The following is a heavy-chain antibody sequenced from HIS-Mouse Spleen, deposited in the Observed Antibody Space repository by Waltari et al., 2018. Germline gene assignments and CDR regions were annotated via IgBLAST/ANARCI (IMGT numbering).Heavy chain of an antibody. CDR3: AREIPYSSSWYDWYFDL. J-gene: IGHJ2*01. V-gene: IGHV4-39*07. CDR1: GGSISSSSYY. Sequence: QLQLQESGPGLVKPSETLSLTCTVSGGSISSSSYYWGWIRQPPGKGREWIGSFYYSGITFYNPYLKIRVTISVDTSMNQFSLKLSSVTAADTAVYYCAREIPYSSSWYDWYFDLWGRGTLVTVSS. D-gene: IGHD6-13*01. CDR2: FYYSGIT.